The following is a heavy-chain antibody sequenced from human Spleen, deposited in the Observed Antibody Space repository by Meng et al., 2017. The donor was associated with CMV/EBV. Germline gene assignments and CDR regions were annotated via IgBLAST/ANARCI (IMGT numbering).Heavy chain of an antibody. Sequence: CQASGYNFDIYGITWVRQAPGQGLEWVGWVSAETGDTNYGQRFQGRVTVTADTFTKAAYMEMRSLRSDDSAIYYCARAGAAVTTNFDFWGQGTLVTVSS. V-gene: IGHV1-18*01. D-gene: IGHD4-17*01. CDR2: VSAETGDT. J-gene: IGHJ4*02. CDR3: ARAGAAVTTNFDF. CDR1: GYNFDIYG.